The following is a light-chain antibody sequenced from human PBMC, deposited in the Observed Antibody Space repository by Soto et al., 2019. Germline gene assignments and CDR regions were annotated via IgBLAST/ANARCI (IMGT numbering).Light chain of an antibody. CDR3: SSYTRSSTWV. CDR1: SSDIGVYNY. V-gene: IGLV2-14*01. J-gene: IGLJ3*02. Sequence: QSALTQPASVSGSPGQSITISCTGTSSDIGVYNYVSWYQQHPGKAPQVMIYEVNNRPSGVSNRFSGSKSGNTASLTISGLQAEDEADYYCSSYTRSSTWVFGGGTKLTVL. CDR2: EVN.